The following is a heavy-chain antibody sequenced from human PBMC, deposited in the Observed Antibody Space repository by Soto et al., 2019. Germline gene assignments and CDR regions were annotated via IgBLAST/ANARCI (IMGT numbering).Heavy chain of an antibody. J-gene: IGHJ4*02. D-gene: IGHD6-6*01. CDR2: INHSGST. CDR1: GGSFSGYY. CDR3: ARSSIAARHSDY. Sequence: QVQLQQWGAGLLKPSETLSLTCAVYGGSFSGYYWSWIRQPPGKGLQWIGEINHSGSTNYNPSLKSRVTISVDTSKNQFSLKLSSVTAADTAVYYCARSSIAARHSDYWGQGTLVTVSS. V-gene: IGHV4-34*01.